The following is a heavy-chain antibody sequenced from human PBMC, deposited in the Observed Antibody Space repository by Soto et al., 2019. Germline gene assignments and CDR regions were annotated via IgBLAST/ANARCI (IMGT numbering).Heavy chain of an antibody. Sequence: QVHLVQSGADVKKPGASVKVSCKASGYTFTSYGISWVRQAPGQGLEWMGWISGYSGNTNYAPKFQDRVTMTTDTSXXTAYMELRSLTSDDTAVYYCARRGSGTVTGYMSDYWGQGTLVTVSS. V-gene: IGHV1-18*01. J-gene: IGHJ4*02. D-gene: IGHD4-17*01. CDR2: ISGYSGNT. CDR3: ARRGSGTVTGYMSDY. CDR1: GYTFTSYG.